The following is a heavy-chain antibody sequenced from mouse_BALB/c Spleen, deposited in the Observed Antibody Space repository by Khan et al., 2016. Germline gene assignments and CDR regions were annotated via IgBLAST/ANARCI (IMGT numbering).Heavy chain of an antibody. CDR2: INTNTGEP. V-gene: IGHV9-1*02. CDR3: ATWTGRAGPMDC. D-gene: IGHD3-3*01. J-gene: IGHJ4*01. CDR1: GYTFTNYG. Sequence: QIQLVQSGPELKKPGETVKISCKASGYTFTNYGMNWVKQAPGKGLKWMGWINTNTGEPTYSDDFKGRFAFSLETSAGAAYLQINNLKNEDMATYFCATWTGRAGPMDCWGQGTSVTVSS.